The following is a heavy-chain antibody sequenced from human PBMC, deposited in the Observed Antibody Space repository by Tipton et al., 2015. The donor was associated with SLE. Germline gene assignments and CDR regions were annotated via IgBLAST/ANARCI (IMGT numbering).Heavy chain of an antibody. CDR3: ARDWGGYCSSTSCLGGFDY. CDR2: IYYSGST. Sequence: TLSLTCTVSGGSISSGGYYWSWIRQHPGKGLEWIGYIYYSGSTYYNPSLKSRVTISVDTSKNQFSLKLSSVTAADTAVYYCARDWGGYCSSTSCLGGFDYWGQGTLVTVSS. J-gene: IGHJ4*02. CDR1: GGSISSGGYY. V-gene: IGHV4-31*03. D-gene: IGHD2-2*03.